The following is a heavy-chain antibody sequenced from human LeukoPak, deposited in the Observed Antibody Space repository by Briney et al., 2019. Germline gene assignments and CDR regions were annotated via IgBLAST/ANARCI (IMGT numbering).Heavy chain of an antibody. D-gene: IGHD3-22*01. Sequence: SETLSLTCAVYGGSFSGYYWSWIRQPPGKGLEWIGEINHSGSTNYNPSLKSRVTISVDTSQNQFSLKVSSVTAADTAVYYCARVSSGYYTTFDYWGQGTLVTVSS. CDR1: GGSFSGYY. V-gene: IGHV4-34*01. CDR3: ARVSSGYYTTFDY. J-gene: IGHJ4*02. CDR2: INHSGST.